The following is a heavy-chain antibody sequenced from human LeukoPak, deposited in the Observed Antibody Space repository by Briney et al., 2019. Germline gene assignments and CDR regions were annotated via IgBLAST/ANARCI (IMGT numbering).Heavy chain of an antibody. CDR3: AKGTLWFGESPFDP. Sequence: GGTLRLSCAASGFTFSHYAMHWVRQAPGKGLEWVAVISYDASNKYYADSVKGRFTISRDNSRNTLYLQMNSLRAEDTAVYYCAKGTLWFGESPFDPWGQGTLVTVSS. V-gene: IGHV3-30*04. D-gene: IGHD3-10*01. J-gene: IGHJ5*02. CDR1: GFTFSHYA. CDR2: ISYDASNK.